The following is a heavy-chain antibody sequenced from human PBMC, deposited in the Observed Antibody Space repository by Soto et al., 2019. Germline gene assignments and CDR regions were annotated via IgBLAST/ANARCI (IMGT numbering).Heavy chain of an antibody. CDR2: ISYDGSNK. D-gene: IGHD3-22*01. V-gene: IGHV3-30*18. J-gene: IGHJ4*02. CDR1: GFTFSSYG. Sequence: GGSLRLSCADSGFTFSSYGMHWVRQALGKGLEWVAVISYDGSNKYYADSVKGRFTISRDNSKNTLYLQMNSLRAEDTAVYYCAKDPSYYYDSRGDYWGQGTLVTVSS. CDR3: AKDPSYYYDSRGDY.